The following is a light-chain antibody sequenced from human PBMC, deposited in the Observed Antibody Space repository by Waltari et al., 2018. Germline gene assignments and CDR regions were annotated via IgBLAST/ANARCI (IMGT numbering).Light chain of an antibody. CDR2: GAS. Sequence: EIVLTKSPGTLSSAPGERATLSCRASQSVSSNFLAWYQQKPGQAPRLLIYGASSRATGIPDRFSGSGSGTDFTLTISRLEPEDFAVYYCQQYGSSPGIAFGPGTKLDIK. V-gene: IGKV3-20*01. CDR3: QQYGSSPGIA. CDR1: QSVSSNF. J-gene: IGKJ3*01.